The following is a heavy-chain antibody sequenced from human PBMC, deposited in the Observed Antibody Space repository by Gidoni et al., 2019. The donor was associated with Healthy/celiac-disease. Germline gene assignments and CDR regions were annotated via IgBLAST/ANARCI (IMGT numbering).Heavy chain of an antibody. CDR2: IIPILGIA. Sequence: QVQLVQSGAEVKKPGSSVKVSCTASGGPFSSYAISWVRQAPGQGLEWMGRIIPILGIANYAQKFQGRVTITADKSTSTAYMELSSLRSEDTAVYYCARGGSYYYDSSGYYYVGATWGQGTLVTVSS. V-gene: IGHV1-69*04. D-gene: IGHD3-22*01. CDR3: ARGGSYYYDSSGYYYVGAT. J-gene: IGHJ5*02. CDR1: GGPFSSYA.